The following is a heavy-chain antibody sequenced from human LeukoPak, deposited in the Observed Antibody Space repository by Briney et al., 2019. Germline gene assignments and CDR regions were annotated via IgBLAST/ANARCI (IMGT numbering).Heavy chain of an antibody. CDR3: AKDRSYYYDSTFDY. J-gene: IGHJ4*02. D-gene: IGHD3-22*01. CDR1: GFTFDDYA. CDR2: ISGDGGRT. Sequence: GSLRLSCAASGFTFDDYAMHWVRQAPGKGLEWVSLISGDGGRTYHVDSVKGRFTISRDNSKNSLYLQMNSLRTEDTALYYCAKDRSYYYDSTFDYWGQGTLVTVSS. V-gene: IGHV3-43*02.